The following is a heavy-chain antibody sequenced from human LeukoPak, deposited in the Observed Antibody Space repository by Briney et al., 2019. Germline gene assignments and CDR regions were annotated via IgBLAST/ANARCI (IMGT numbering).Heavy chain of an antibody. Sequence: GGSLRLSCAASGFTFSSYEMNWVRQAPGKGLEWVSYISSSGSTIYYADSVKGRFTISRDNAKNSLYPQMNSLRAEDTAVYYCASVDGYGWTGYFDYWGQGTLVTVSS. J-gene: IGHJ4*02. CDR2: ISSSGSTI. D-gene: IGHD6-19*01. V-gene: IGHV3-48*03. CDR3: ASVDGYGWTGYFDY. CDR1: GFTFSSYE.